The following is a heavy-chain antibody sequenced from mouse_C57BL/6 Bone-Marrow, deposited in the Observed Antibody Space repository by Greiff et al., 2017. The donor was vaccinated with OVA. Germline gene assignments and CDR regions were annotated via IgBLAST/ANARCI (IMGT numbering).Heavy chain of an antibody. CDR2: INPYNGGT. J-gene: IGHJ2*01. D-gene: IGHD1-1*01. Sequence: VQLQQSGPVLVKPGASVKMSCKASGYTFTDYYMNWVKQSHGKSLEWIGVINPYNGGTSYNQKFKGKATLTVDKSSSTAYMELNSLTSEDSAVYYCARGDYYGSSPLYFDYWGQGTTLTVSS. CDR1: GYTFTDYY. V-gene: IGHV1-19*01. CDR3: ARGDYYGSSPLYFDY.